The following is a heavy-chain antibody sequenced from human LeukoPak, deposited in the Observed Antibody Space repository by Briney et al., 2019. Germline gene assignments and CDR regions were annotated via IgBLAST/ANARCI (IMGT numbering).Heavy chain of an antibody. D-gene: IGHD3-3*01. J-gene: IGHJ6*02. CDR3: ARYYDFWSGYYHGMDV. CDR1: GYTFTSYG. Sequence: ASVKVSCKASGYTFTSYGISWVRQAPGQGLEWMGWISAYNGNTNYAQKLQGRVTMTTDTSTSTAYMELRSLRSDDTAVYYGARYYDFWSGYYHGMDVWGQGTTVTVSS. CDR2: ISAYNGNT. V-gene: IGHV1-18*01.